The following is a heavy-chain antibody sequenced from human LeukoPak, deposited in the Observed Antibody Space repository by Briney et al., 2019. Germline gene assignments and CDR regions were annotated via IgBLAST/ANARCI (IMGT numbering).Heavy chain of an antibody. V-gene: IGHV3-7*01. J-gene: IGHJ4*02. Sequence: GGSLRLSCAASGFTFSSYWMSWVRQAPGKGLEWVANIKQDGSEKYYVDSVKGRFTISRDNAKNSLYLRMNSLRAEDTAVYYCARDFVPPSYYYDSSGYYYWGQGTLVTVSS. CDR1: GFTFSSYW. CDR2: IKQDGSEK. D-gene: IGHD3-22*01. CDR3: ARDFVPPSYYYDSSGYYY.